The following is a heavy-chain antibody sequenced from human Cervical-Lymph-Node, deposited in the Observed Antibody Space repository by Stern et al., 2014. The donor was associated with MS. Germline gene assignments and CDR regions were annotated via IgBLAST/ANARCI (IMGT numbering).Heavy chain of an antibody. V-gene: IGHV3-33*01. CDR1: GFTFSSSG. J-gene: IGHJ1*01. Sequence: VQLEESGGGLVQPGRSLRLSCAASGFTFSSSGMPWVRQAPGKGLEWLAIIGYDGSNRYYADSVKGRFTISRDNSKNTLYLQMNSLRADDTAVYYCAREGGNTAEYFQHWGQGTLVTVSS. CDR3: AREGGNTAEYFQH. D-gene: IGHD4-23*01. CDR2: IGYDGSNR.